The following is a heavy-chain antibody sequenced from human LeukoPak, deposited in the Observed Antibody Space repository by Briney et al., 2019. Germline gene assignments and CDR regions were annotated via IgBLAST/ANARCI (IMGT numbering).Heavy chain of an antibody. V-gene: IGHV4-61*02. J-gene: IGHJ3*02. Sequence: PSETLSLTCTVSGGSISSGSYYWSWIRQPAGKGLEWIGRIYTSGSTNYNPSLKSRVTISVDTSRNQFSLKLSSVTAADTAVYYCAKDGPYSSGWSPLGAFDIWGQGTMVTVSS. CDR3: AKDGPYSSGWSPLGAFDI. CDR1: GGSISSGSYY. D-gene: IGHD6-19*01. CDR2: IYTSGST.